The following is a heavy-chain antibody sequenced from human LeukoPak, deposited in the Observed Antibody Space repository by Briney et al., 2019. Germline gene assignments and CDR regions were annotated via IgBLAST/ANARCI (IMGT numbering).Heavy chain of an antibody. CDR3: ARDFYYHDSGSYQD. D-gene: IGHD3-10*01. V-gene: IGHV3-23*01. J-gene: IGHJ4*02. CDR1: GFTFSSYA. CDR2: ISGGGRDT. Sequence: GGSLRLSCAGSGFTFSSYAMTWVRQAPGKGLRWVSVISGGGRDTYYADSVKGRFTISRDNSKSTLYLQMNSLRAEDTATYYCARDFYYHDSGSYQDWGQGTLVTVSS.